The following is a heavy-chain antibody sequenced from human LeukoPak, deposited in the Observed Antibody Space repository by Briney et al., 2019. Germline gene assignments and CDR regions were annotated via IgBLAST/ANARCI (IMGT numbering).Heavy chain of an antibody. CDR3: ASSAPHDSSGYYYLYYYYYMDV. V-gene: IGHV3-21*01. D-gene: IGHD3-22*01. CDR2: ISSSSSYI. Sequence: PGGSLRLSCAASGFTFSSYSMNWVRQAPGKGLEWVSSISSSSSYIYYADSVKGRFTISRDNAKNSLYLQMNSLRAEDTAVYYCASSAPHDSSGYYYLYYYYYMDVWGKGTTVTVSS. CDR1: GFTFSSYS. J-gene: IGHJ6*03.